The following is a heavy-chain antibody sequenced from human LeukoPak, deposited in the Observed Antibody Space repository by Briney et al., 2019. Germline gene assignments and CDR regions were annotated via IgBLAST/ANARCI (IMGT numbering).Heavy chain of an antibody. D-gene: IGHD1-26*01. V-gene: IGHV3-21*01. CDR3: ARDPYSGSYGDYYYYYMDV. J-gene: IGHJ6*03. CDR1: GFTFSSYA. Sequence: GGSLRLSCAASGFTFSSYAMSWVRQAPGKGLEWVSSIDSSGGYMFYADSVKGRFTISRDNAKNSLYLQMNSLRPEDTAVYYCARDPYSGSYGDYYYYYMDVWGKGTTVTISS. CDR2: IDSSGGYM.